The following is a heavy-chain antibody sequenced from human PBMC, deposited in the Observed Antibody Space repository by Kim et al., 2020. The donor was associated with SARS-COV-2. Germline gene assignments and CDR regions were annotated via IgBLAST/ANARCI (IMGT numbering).Heavy chain of an antibody. CDR3: ARRRTGYSSGWPSTHPTYFDY. V-gene: IGHV4-34*01. D-gene: IGHD6-19*01. J-gene: IGHJ4*02. CDR1: GGSFSGYY. Sequence: SETLSLTCAVYGGSFSGYYWSWIRQPPGKGLEWIGEINHSGSTNYNPSLKSRVTISVDTSKNQFSLKLSSVTAADTAVYYCARRRTGYSSGWPSTHPTYFDYWGQGTLVTVSS. CDR2: INHSGST.